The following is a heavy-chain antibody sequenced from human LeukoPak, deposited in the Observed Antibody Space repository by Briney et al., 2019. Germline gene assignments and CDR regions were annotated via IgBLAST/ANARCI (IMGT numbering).Heavy chain of an antibody. D-gene: IGHD6-6*01. CDR3: ARARLKYSRLPLNWFDP. V-gene: IGHV1-2*02. CDR1: GYTFTGYY. J-gene: IGHJ5*02. Sequence: ASVKVSCKASGYTFTGYYMHWVRQAPGQGLEWMGWIDPNSGGTNYAQKFQGRVTMTRDTSISTAYMELSRLRSDDTAVYYCARARLKYSRLPLNWFDPWGQGTLVTVSS. CDR2: IDPNSGGT.